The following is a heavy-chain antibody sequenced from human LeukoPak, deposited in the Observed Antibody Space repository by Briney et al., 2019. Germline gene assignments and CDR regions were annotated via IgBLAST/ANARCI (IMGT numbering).Heavy chain of an antibody. V-gene: IGHV1-69*13. J-gene: IGHJ3*02. D-gene: IGHD3-10*01. Sequence: ASVNVSCKPSVCTFSRYAISWVRQAPGQGLEWMGGIIPIFGTANYAQMFQGRGTITADESPSTAYMELSSLRSEDTAVYYCARGSRITMVRGVITPNLDAFDIWGQGTMVTVSS. CDR3: ARGSRITMVRGVITPNLDAFDI. CDR2: IIPIFGTA. CDR1: VCTFSRYA.